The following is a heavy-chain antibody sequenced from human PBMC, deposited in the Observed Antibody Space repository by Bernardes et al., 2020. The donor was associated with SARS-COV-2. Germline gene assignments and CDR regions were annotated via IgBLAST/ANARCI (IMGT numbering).Heavy chain of an antibody. V-gene: IGHV1-2*02. Sequence: ASVKVSCKASGYTFTGYYMHWVRQAPGQGLEWMGWINPNSGGTNFAQKFQGRVTMTRDTSITTAYMELSSLRSDDTAVYYCAREASAGQSSVYQYYFDYWDQGTLVTVSS. CDR2: INPNSGGT. D-gene: IGHD3-22*01. J-gene: IGHJ4*02. CDR3: AREASAGQSSVYQYYFDY. CDR1: GYTFTGYY.